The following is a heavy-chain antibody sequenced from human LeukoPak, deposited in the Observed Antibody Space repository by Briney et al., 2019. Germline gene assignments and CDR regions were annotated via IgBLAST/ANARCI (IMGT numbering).Heavy chain of an antibody. D-gene: IGHD6-19*01. Sequence: RTSETLSLTCAVYGGSFSGYYWSWIRQPPGKGLGWIGEINHSGSTNYNPSLKSRVTISVDTSKNQFSLKLSSVTAADTAVYYCARGLGIAVAGTGGIYFDYWGQGTLVTVSS. J-gene: IGHJ4*02. V-gene: IGHV4-34*01. CDR3: ARGLGIAVAGTGGIYFDY. CDR2: INHSGST. CDR1: GGSFSGYY.